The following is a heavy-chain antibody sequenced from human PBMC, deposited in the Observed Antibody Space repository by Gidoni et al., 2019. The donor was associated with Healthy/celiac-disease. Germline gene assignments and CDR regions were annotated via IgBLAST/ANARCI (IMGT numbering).Heavy chain of an antibody. Sequence: EVQLLESGGGLVQPGGSLRLSCAASGFTFSSYAMSWVRQAPGKGLEWVSAISGSGGSTYYADSVKGRFTISRDNAKNTLYLQMNSLRAEDTAVYYCAKSRGVRGVQDYWGQGTLVTVSS. CDR3: AKSRGVRGVQDY. J-gene: IGHJ4*02. V-gene: IGHV3-23*01. CDR2: ISGSGGST. CDR1: GFTFSSYA. D-gene: IGHD3-10*01.